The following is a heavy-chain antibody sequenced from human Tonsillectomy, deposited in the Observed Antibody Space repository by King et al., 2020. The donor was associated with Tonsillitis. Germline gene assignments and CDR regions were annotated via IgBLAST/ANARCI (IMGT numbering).Heavy chain of an antibody. J-gene: IGHJ4*02. CDR3: SRVRGYNYGLFDY. D-gene: IGHD5-18*01. CDR2: VHYSGSS. Sequence: QLQESGPGLVKPSETLSLTCTVSGVSVSSSIYYWSWIRQPPGRGLEWIGSVHYSGSSNYNSSLKSRVTISLDTSKNQFSLKLDYVTAADTALYYCSRVRGYNYGLFDYWGQGTLVTVSS. CDR1: GVSVSSSIYY. V-gene: IGHV4-61*01.